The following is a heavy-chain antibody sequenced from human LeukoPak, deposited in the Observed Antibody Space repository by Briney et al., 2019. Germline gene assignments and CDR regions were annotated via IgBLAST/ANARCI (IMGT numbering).Heavy chain of an antibody. CDR1: GFTVSDNY. CDR2: MYSRGDT. CDR3: ARDAPQVPAAGVLAS. J-gene: IGHJ5*02. Sequence: GGSLRLSCAASGFTVSDNYMSWVRQAPGKGLEWVSVMYSRGDTYYANSVKGRFTFSRDISKNTLYLQMDGLRSEDTAMYYCARDAPQVPAAGVLASWGQGTLVIVSS. V-gene: IGHV3-53*01. D-gene: IGHD6-13*01.